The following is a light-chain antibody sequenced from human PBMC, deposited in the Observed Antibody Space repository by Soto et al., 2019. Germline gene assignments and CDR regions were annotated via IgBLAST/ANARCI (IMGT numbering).Light chain of an antibody. V-gene: IGLV4-69*01. J-gene: IGLJ3*02. CDR1: SGHSSYA. CDR3: QTWGTGIWV. CDR2: LNSDGSH. Sequence: QLVLTQSPSASASLGASVKLTCTLSSGHSSYAIAWHQQQPEKGPRYLMKLNSDGSHSKGDGIPDRFAGSSSGAERYLTIFSLQPEDEADYYFQTWGTGIWVFGGGTKLTVL.